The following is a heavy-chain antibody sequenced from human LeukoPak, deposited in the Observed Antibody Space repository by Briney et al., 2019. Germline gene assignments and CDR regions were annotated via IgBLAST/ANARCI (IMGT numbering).Heavy chain of an antibody. CDR1: RFIFSVYS. CDR3: ALDYGDQI. CDR2: ISSSSSTI. J-gene: IGHJ3*02. D-gene: IGHD4-17*01. V-gene: IGHV3-48*01. Sequence: PGGSLRLSCEASRFIFSVYSMHWVRQAPGKGLEWVSYISSSSSTIYYADSVKGRFTISRDNAKNSLYLQMNSLRAEDTAVYYCALDYGDQIWGQGTMVTVSS.